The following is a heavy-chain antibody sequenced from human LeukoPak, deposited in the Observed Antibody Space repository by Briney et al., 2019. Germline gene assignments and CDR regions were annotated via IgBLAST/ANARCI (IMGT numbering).Heavy chain of an antibody. V-gene: IGHV3-64D*06. J-gene: IGHJ4*02. D-gene: IGHD1-26*01. CDR1: GFTFSSYG. Sequence: PGRSLRLSCAASGFTFSSYGMHWVRQAPGKGLEYVSGISSKGDTTYYADSVKGRFTVSRDNSKNTLYLQVSSLRAEDTAVYYCVKGPGVGWPYVRVLDYWGQGTLVTVSS. CDR3: VKGPGVGWPYVRVLDY. CDR2: ISSKGDTT.